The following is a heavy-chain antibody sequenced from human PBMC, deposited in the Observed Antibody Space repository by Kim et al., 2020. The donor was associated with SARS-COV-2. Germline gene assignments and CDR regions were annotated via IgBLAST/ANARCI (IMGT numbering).Heavy chain of an antibody. J-gene: IGHJ4*02. D-gene: IGHD3-10*01. V-gene: IGHV4-39*01. CDR2: YSGST. CDR3: ASGEGDY. Sequence: YSGSTYYNPSLKSRVTISVDTSKNQFSLKLSSVTAADTAVYYCASGEGDYWGQGTLVTVSS.